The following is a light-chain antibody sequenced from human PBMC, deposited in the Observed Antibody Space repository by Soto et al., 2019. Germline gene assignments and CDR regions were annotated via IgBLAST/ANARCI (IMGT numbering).Light chain of an antibody. CDR1: QDISNY. V-gene: IGKV1-33*01. Sequence: DIHMTQSPSSASASVGDRVSITCEASQDISNYLNWYQQKPGKAPKLLIYDASNLETGVPSRFSGSGSGTDFTFTISSLQPQDIATYYCQQYDNLPITFGQGTRLEIK. CDR3: QQYDNLPIT. J-gene: IGKJ5*01. CDR2: DAS.